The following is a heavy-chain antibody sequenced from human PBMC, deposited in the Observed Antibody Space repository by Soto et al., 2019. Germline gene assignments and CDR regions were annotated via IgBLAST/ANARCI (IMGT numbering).Heavy chain of an antibody. CDR1: EGSVSSSSYY. CDR3: ASSHAGAHITAAVH. CDR2: IFHSGST. J-gene: IGHJ4*02. Sequence: SETLSLTCTVSEGSVSSSSYYWGLIRHSPGKGLEWIGSIFHSGSTYYNPSIKSRVTISVDRSKNQFSLKLSSVTAADTAVYYCASSHAGAHITAAVHWGQGTLVTVSS. V-gene: IGHV4-39*07. D-gene: IGHD6-13*01.